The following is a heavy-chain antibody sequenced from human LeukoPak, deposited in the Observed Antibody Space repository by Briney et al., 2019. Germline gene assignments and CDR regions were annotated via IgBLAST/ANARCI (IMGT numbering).Heavy chain of an antibody. CDR3: AKDQGGCSSTSCYARGVDDS. V-gene: IGHV3-23*01. CDR1: GFTFSSYA. CDR2: ISGSGGST. Sequence: GGSLRLSCAASGFTFSSYAMSWVRQALGKGLEWVSAISGSGGSTYYADSVKGRFTISRDNSKNTLYLQMNSLRAEDTAVYYCAKDQGGCSSTSCYARGVDDSWGQGTLVTVSS. J-gene: IGHJ4*02. D-gene: IGHD2-2*01.